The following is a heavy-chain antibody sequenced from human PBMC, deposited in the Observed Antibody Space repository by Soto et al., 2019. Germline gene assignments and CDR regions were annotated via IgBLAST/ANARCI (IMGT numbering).Heavy chain of an antibody. J-gene: IGHJ5*02. CDR2: NFHTGET. CDR1: TYSISSGFF. V-gene: IGHV4-38-2*02. CDR3: ARDTNSLDH. Sequence: PSETLSLTCSVSTYSISSGFFWGVIRQPPGKGLEWTGSNFHTGETYYNPSLKSQITMSVDTSKNQSSLKMNSLTAADTAVYYCARDTNSLDHWGQGILVTVSS.